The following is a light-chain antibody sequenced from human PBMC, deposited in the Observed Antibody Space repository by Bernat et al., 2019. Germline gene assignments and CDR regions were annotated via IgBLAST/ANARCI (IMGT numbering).Light chain of an antibody. CDR3: CSYAGDRTYV. V-gene: IGLV2-23*02. Sequence: QSALTQPASVSGSPGQSITISCTGTYSDVGRYNLVSWYQQHPGKAPQLILYKLNKRPSGDSSRFSGSMSGNTASLTISGLQAEDEADYYCCSYAGDRTYVFGTGTRVTVL. CDR2: KLN. J-gene: IGLJ1*01. CDR1: YSDVGRYNL.